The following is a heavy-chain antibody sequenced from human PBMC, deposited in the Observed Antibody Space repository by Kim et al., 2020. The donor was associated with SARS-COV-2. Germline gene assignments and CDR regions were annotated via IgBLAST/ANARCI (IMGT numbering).Heavy chain of an antibody. Sequence: SETLSLTCAVYGGSFNGYYWSWIRQPPGKGLEWIGETSHTGITTYIPSLERRLAISADTSKNQFSLNLSSVTAADTAVYYCAGTSRSSGAFRPYWYFDLWGRGTLVTVSS. V-gene: IGHV4-34*01. CDR2: TSHTGIT. CDR1: GGSFNGYY. D-gene: IGHD3-3*01. J-gene: IGHJ2*01. CDR3: AGTSRSSGAFRPYWYFDL.